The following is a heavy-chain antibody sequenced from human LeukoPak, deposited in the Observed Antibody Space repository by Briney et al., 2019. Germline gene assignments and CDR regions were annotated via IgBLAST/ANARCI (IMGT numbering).Heavy chain of an antibody. J-gene: IGHJ4*02. D-gene: IGHD4-23*01. CDR2: ISGSGGSS. CDR1: GFTFSSYA. Sequence: PGGSLRLSCAASGFTFSSYAMSWVRQAPGKGLEWVSVISGSGGSSYYADSVKGRFTISRDNSKNTLYLQMNSLRAEDTAVYNCAKAQVRSYGGLDYWGQGTLVTASS. CDR3: AKAQVRSYGGLDY. V-gene: IGHV3-23*01.